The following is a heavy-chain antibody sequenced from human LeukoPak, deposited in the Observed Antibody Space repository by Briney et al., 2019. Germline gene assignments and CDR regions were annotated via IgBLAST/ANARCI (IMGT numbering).Heavy chain of an antibody. CDR2: IYYGGSP. Sequence: KTSETLPLTCAVYGGSLSGYYWTWIRQHPGKGPECIGHIYYGGSPSYNPSLKSRVTISMDTSKNQFSLKLSSVTAADTAVYYCARGGMSADPFDVWGQGTVVTVSS. D-gene: IGHD3-3*01. J-gene: IGHJ3*01. V-gene: IGHV4-31*11. CDR1: GGSLSGYY. CDR3: ARGGMSADPFDV.